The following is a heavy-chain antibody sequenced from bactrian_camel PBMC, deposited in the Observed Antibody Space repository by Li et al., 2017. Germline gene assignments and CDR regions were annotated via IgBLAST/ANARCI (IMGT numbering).Heavy chain of an antibody. CDR2: LHRGSSDT. J-gene: IGHJ6*01. V-gene: IGHV3S25*01. CDR3: AAHALMGWVCDTGPDGFGH. Sequence: QVQLVESGGGSVQAGGSLILSCSVSGYPDNGNCMAWFRQVPGKEREGVASLHRGSSDTYYHRDVKGRFTISQDNGKVDLQLNSLKPEDAAMYYCAAHALMGWVCDTGPDGFGHWGQGTQVTVS. CDR1: GYPDNGNC. D-gene: IGHD5*01.